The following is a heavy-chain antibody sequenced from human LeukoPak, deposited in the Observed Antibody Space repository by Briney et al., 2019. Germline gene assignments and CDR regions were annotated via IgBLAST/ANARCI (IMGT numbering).Heavy chain of an antibody. V-gene: IGHV4-30-2*01. CDR2: IYHSGST. CDR3: ARGYGSGSYYEYNWFDP. CDR1: GGSISSGGYS. Sequence: SETLSPTCAVSGGSISSGGYSWSWIRQPPGKGLEWIGYIYHSGSTYYNPSLKSRVSISIDNSKNQFSLKLSSVTAADTAVYYCARGYGSGSYYEYNWFDPWGQGTLVTVSS. D-gene: IGHD3-10*01. J-gene: IGHJ5*02.